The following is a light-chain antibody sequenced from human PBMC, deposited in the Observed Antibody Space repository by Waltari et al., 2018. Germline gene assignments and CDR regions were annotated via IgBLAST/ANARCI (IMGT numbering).Light chain of an antibody. CDR3: SSSVGSNNLHVV. CDR1: SSDVGGYKY. Sequence: QSALTQPPSASGSPGQSVTISCTGTSSDVGGYKYVSWYRQHPGKAPKLMLYEVSMRPSGVPDRCSGSKSGNTASLTVAGLQAEDEADYYCSSSVGSNNLHVVFSGGTKLTVL. J-gene: IGLJ2*01. V-gene: IGLV2-8*01. CDR2: EVS.